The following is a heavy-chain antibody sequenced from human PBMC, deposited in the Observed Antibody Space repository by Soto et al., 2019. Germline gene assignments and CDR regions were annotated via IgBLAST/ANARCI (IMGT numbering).Heavy chain of an antibody. Sequence: SETLSLTCGVYGRSFTAYQWNWIRQSPGQGLEWIGEINHSGTTKYNPSLASRINLSVDTSKKQFSLKMFSVTAADTAIYYCARGWRFDPWGQGTQVTVSS. CDR2: INHSGTT. V-gene: IGHV4-34*01. J-gene: IGHJ5*02. D-gene: IGHD1-1*01. CDR3: ARGWRFDP. CDR1: GRSFTAYQ.